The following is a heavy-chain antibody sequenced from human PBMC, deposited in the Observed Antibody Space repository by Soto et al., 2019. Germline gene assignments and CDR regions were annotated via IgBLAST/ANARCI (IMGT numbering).Heavy chain of an antibody. CDR2: INAGNGNT. CDR1: GYTFTSYA. D-gene: IGHD6-19*01. V-gene: IGHV1-3*01. J-gene: IGHJ4*02. Sequence: AASVKVSCKASGYTFTSYAMHWVRQAPGQRLEWMGWINAGNGNTKYSQNFQGRVAITRDTSASTAYMELSSLRSEDTAVYYCARGAVADTFDYWGQGTLVTVSS. CDR3: ARGAVADTFDY.